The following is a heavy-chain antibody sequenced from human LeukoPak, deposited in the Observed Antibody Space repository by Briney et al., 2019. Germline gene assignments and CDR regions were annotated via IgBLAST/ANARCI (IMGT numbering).Heavy chain of an antibody. CDR3: ARGRYSYGPFDY. Sequence: PGESLKISRKGSGHSFTSYWIGWVRQMPGKGLEWMGVIYPGDSDTRYSPSFQGQVTFSVDKSISTAYVQWSSLKASDTALYYCARGRYSYGPFDYWGQGTLFTVSS. D-gene: IGHD5-18*01. CDR2: IYPGDSDT. V-gene: IGHV5-51*01. J-gene: IGHJ4*02. CDR1: GHSFTSYW.